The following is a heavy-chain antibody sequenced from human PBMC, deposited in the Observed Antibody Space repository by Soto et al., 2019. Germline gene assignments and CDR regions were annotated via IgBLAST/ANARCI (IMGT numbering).Heavy chain of an antibody. D-gene: IGHD4-17*01. J-gene: IGHJ3*02. CDR1: GFTFSNYA. CDR3: GRDPNGYYIGAFSFDI. V-gene: IGHV3-23*01. Sequence: EVQLLESGGGLVQPGGSLRLSCAASGFTFSNYAMTWVRQAPGQGLEWVSSIGGSGANMNYADSVKGRFTISRDNYKSTLYLQMYSLRAEDTAVYYCGRDPNGYYIGAFSFDIWGHGTKVTVSS. CDR2: IGGSGANM.